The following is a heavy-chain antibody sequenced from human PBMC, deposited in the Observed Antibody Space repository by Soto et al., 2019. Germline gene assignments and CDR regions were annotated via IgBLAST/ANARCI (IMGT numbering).Heavy chain of an antibody. D-gene: IGHD3-22*01. J-gene: IGHJ3*02. CDR2: MNPNSGNT. CDR1: GYTFTDYY. V-gene: IGHV1-8*02. CDR3: ARLSSVGVVVVNDAFDI. Sequence: ASVKVSCKASGYTFTDYYIHWVRQAPGQGLEWMGWMNPNSGNTGYAQKFQGRVTMTRNTSISTAYMELSSLRSEDTAVYYCARLSSVGVVVVNDAFDIWGQGTMVTVSS.